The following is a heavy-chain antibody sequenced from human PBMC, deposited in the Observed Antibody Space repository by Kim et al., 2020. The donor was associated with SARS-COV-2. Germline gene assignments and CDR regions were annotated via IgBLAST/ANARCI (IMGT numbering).Heavy chain of an antibody. D-gene: IGHD4-17*01. CDR2: GSTK. Sequence: GSTKYYADSVKGRFTISRYNSKNTLYLQMNSLRAEDTAVYYCARGGALYWGQGTLVTVSS. J-gene: IGHJ4*02. CDR3: ARGGALY. V-gene: IGHV3-30-3*01.